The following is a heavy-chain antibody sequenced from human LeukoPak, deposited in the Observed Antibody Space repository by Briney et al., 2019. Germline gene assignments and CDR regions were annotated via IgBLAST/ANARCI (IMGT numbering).Heavy chain of an antibody. D-gene: IGHD3-10*01. CDR2: ISYDGSNK. Sequence: GGSLRLSCAASGFTFSSYAMHWVRQAPGKGLEWVAVISYDGSNKYYADSVKGRFTISRDNSKNTLYLQMNSLRAEDTAVYYCARGFRLLWFPGGDWFDPWGQGTLVTVSS. V-gene: IGHV3-30-3*01. CDR1: GFTFSSYA. CDR3: ARGFRLLWFPGGDWFDP. J-gene: IGHJ5*02.